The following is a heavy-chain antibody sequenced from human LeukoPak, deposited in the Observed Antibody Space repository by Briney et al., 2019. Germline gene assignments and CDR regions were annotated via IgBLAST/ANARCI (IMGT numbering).Heavy chain of an antibody. CDR2: ITRYGNT. Sequence: SETLSLTCGVSGGPVSGYYWSWLRQSPGKGLEWFGEITRYGNTNYNPSLKSRVIISKDTSKSQISLTLISLTAADTAVYFCARLDQLIVDYWYFDLWGRGTQVTVSS. D-gene: IGHD2-21*01. J-gene: IGHJ2*01. V-gene: IGHV4-34*01. CDR1: GGPVSGYY. CDR3: ARLDQLIVDYWYFDL.